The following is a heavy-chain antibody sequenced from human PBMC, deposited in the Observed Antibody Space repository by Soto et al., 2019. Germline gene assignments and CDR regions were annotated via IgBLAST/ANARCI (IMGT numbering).Heavy chain of an antibody. CDR3: AGASMIVVVSGDY. J-gene: IGHJ4*02. Sequence: QVQLVQSGAEVKKPGASVKVSCKASDYTFTSYGISWVRQAPGQGLEWMGWISAYNGNTNYAQKLQGRVTMTTDKSTSTAYVVLRSLRSDDTAVYYCAGASMIVVVSGDYWGQGTLVTVSS. V-gene: IGHV1-18*01. CDR1: DYTFTSYG. D-gene: IGHD3-22*01. CDR2: ISAYNGNT.